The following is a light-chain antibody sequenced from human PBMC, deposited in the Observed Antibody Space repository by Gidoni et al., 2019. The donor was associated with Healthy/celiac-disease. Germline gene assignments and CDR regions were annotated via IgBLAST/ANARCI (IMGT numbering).Light chain of an antibody. CDR1: QGMSNY. CDR2: AAS. CDR3: QQYNSYPIT. J-gene: IGKJ5*01. Sequence: IHMPQPPPSLSASVGDRVTITCRASQGMSNYLAGFQQKPGKAPKSLIYAASSLQSGVPSTFSGRGAGTDFTLTISSLKPEDLATYYCQQYNSYPITFGQGTRLEIK. V-gene: IGKV1-16*01.